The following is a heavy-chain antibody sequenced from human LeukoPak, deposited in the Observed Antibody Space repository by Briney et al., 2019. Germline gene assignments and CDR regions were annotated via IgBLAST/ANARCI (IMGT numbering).Heavy chain of an antibody. CDR2: ISNNGRT. V-gene: IGHV4-30-4*01. CDR3: ARVADEFGDYGFDF. D-gene: IGHD4-17*01. Sequence: SETLSLTCAVSGGSVSSAAYYWRWIRQPPGKGLEWVGYISNNGRTYYNPSLNSRLTMSVDTSRNQFSLRLSAETAAVTAVYYGARVADEFGDYGFDFWGHGTLVTVSS. J-gene: IGHJ4*01. CDR1: GGSVSSAAYY.